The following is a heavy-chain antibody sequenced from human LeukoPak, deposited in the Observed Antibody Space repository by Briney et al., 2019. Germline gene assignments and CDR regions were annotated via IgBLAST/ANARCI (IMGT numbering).Heavy chain of an antibody. J-gene: IGHJ4*02. CDR2: IYYSGST. CDR3: ARGLGGSLGY. Sequence: PSETLSLTCTVSGGSISSYYWSWIRQPPGKGLEWIGYIYYSGSTNYNPSLKSRVTISVDTSKNQFSLKLSSVTAADTAVYYCARGLGGSLGYWGQGTLVTVSS. V-gene: IGHV4-59*08. CDR1: GGSISSYY. D-gene: IGHD3-10*01.